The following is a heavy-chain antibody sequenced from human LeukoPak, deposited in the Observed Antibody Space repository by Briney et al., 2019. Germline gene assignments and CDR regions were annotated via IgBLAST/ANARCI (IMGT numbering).Heavy chain of an antibody. V-gene: IGHV3-21*01. J-gene: IGHJ4*02. D-gene: IGHD3-22*01. CDR3: ARVDSSGYYYY. CDR2: ISSSSSYI. CDR1: GFTFSSYS. Sequence: GGSLRLSCAASGFTFSSYSMDWVRQAPGKGLEWVSSISSSSSYIYYADSVKGRFTISRDNAKNSLYLQMNSLRAEDTAVYYCARVDSSGYYYYWGQGTLVTVSS.